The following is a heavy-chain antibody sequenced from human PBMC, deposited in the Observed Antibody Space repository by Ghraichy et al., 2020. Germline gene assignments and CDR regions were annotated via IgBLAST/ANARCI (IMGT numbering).Heavy chain of an antibody. CDR3: AKDTYDSGGYMGPDYYFDY. CDR1: GFTFSSNA. CDR2: ISGSGAIT. Sequence: GGSLRLSCSASGFTFSSNAMSWVRQAPGKGLEWVSAISGSGAITYYADSVKGRFTISRDNSKNTVYLQMNSLRAEDTAVYYCAKDTYDSGGYMGPDYYFDYWGQGTLVTVSS. D-gene: IGHD3-22*01. J-gene: IGHJ4*02. V-gene: IGHV3-23*01.